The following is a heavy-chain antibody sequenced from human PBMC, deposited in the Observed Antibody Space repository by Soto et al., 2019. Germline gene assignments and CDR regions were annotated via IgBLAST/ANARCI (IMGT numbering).Heavy chain of an antibody. CDR1: GGTFSSHG. J-gene: IGHJ4*02. D-gene: IGHD2-21*01. CDR3: AIGSVVVMGAATGGLIY. Sequence: QVQLVQSGAEVKKPGSSVKVSCKASGGTFSSHGITWVRQAPGQGLEWMGGIILMFGTPKYAQRFQGRVSITADKSTTTAYVELSGLRSEDTAVYYCAIGSVVVMGAATGGLIYWGQGALVTVSS. V-gene: IGHV1-69*06. CDR2: IILMFGTP.